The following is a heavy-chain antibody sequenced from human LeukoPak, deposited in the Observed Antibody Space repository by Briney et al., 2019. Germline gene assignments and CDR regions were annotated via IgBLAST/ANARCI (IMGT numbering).Heavy chain of an antibody. Sequence: PETLSLTCTVSGYSISSGYYWGWIRQPPGKGLEWIGSIYHSGSTYYNPSLKSRVTISVDTSKNQFSLKLSSVTAADTAVYYCASRQSSSLCFDYWGQGTLVTVSS. CDR3: ASRQSSSLCFDY. D-gene: IGHD6-13*01. CDR2: IYHSGST. J-gene: IGHJ4*02. CDR1: GYSISSGYY. V-gene: IGHV4-38-2*02.